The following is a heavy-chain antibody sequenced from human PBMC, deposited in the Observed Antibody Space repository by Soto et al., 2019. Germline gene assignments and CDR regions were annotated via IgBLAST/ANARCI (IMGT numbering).Heavy chain of an antibody. J-gene: IGHJ3*02. Sequence: PGGALRRSGAASVLICSSYDMSWVRQAPGKGLEWVSTILVDGRTFYVDSVKGRFTISRDSSQNTVYLQMNSLTAGDTALYYCAKATATGGGAFDICGQGTMVTVSS. V-gene: IGHV3-23*01. D-gene: IGHD2-8*02. CDR2: ILVDGRT. CDR1: VLICSSYD. CDR3: AKATATGGGAFDI.